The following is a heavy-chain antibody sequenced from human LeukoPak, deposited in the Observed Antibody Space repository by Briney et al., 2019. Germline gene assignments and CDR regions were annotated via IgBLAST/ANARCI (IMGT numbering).Heavy chain of an antibody. D-gene: IGHD6-19*01. CDR1: GGSLRSYY. V-gene: IGHV4-4*07. Sequence: SETLSLTCTVSGGSLRSYYWSWLRQPAGKGLEWNGRIYSSGSTNYNPSLKSRVTMSVDTSENQFSLMLSSVTAAVTAVYYFSREWADAVPDYWGQGSLVTVSS. CDR2: IYSSGST. J-gene: IGHJ4*02. CDR3: SREWADAVPDY.